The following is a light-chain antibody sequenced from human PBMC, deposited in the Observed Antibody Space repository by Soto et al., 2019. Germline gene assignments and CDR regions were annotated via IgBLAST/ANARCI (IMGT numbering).Light chain of an antibody. CDR3: SSSTTDSTYV. Sequence: QSALTQPASVSGSPGQSITISCTGTSSDVGGYNYVSWYQEHPGKAPKLMIYDVSNRPSGVSNRFSGSKSGNTASLTISGLQAEDEDHYYCSSSTTDSTYVFGTGTQVTVL. CDR1: SSDVGGYNY. J-gene: IGLJ1*01. V-gene: IGLV2-14*01. CDR2: DVS.